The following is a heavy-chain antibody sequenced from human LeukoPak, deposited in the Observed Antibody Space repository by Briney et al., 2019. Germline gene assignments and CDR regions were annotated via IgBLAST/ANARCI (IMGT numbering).Heavy chain of an antibody. CDR1: GFTFSSYW. V-gene: IGHV3-21*01. D-gene: IGHD3-22*01. J-gene: IGHJ4*02. Sequence: PGGSLRLSCAASGFTFSSYWMSWVRQAPGKGLEWVSSISSSSSYIYYADSVKGRFTISRDNAKNSLYLQMNSLRAEDTAVYYCARDVWDDTFDYWGQGTLVTVSS. CDR3: ARDVWDDTFDY. CDR2: ISSSSSYI.